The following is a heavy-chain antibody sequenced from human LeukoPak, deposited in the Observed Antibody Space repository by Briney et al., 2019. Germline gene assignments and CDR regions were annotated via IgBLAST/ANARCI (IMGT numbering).Heavy chain of an antibody. Sequence: GASVKVSCTASGGTFSSYAISWVRQAPGQGLEWMGGIIPIFGTANYAQKFQGRVTITADESTSTAYMELSSLRSEDTAVYYCARSPRLWLLPSYFDYWGQGTLVTVSS. J-gene: IGHJ4*02. CDR3: ARSPRLWLLPSYFDY. V-gene: IGHV1-69*13. CDR2: IIPIFGTA. D-gene: IGHD3-22*01. CDR1: GGTFSSYA.